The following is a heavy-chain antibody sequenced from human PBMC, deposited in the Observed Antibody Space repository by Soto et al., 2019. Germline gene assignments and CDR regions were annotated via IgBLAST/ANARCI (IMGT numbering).Heavy chain of an antibody. D-gene: IGHD2-21*01. CDR3: ARVRVMSEIYGMDV. CDR1: GFTFTTYS. V-gene: IGHV3-48*02. CDR2: ISSSGSTI. Sequence: PGGSLRLSCAASGFTFTTYSMNWVRQAPGRGLKWVSYISSSGSTIYYADSVRGRFTISRDTAKNSLFLQMNSLRDEDTAVYYCARVRVMSEIYGMDVWGQGTTVTVSS. J-gene: IGHJ6*02.